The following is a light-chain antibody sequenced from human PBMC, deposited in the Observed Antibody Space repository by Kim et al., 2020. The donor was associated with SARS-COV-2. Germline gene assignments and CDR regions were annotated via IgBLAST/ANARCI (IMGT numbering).Light chain of an antibody. V-gene: IGKV2-28*01. CDR3: MQAVQNPYT. Sequence: DIVMTQSPLSLPVTXGEPASISCRSSQSLPLSNGYNYLDWYLQKPGQSPQLLIYLGSYRASGVPDRFSGSASGTDFTLKISRVEAEDVGVYYCMQAVQNPYTFGQGTKLEI. CDR2: LGS. J-gene: IGKJ2*01. CDR1: QSLPLSNGYNY.